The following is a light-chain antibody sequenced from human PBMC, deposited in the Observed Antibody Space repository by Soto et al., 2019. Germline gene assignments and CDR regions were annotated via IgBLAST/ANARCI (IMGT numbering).Light chain of an antibody. V-gene: IGLV2-8*01. CDR1: SSDVGGYNY. CDR2: EVS. CDR3: SSYADSIVL. Sequence: QSALTQPPSASGSPGQSVTISCTGTSSDVGGYNYVSSYQQHPGKAPKLMISEVSKRPSGVPDRFSGSKSGNTASLTVSGLQAEDEADYYCSSYADSIVLFGGGTKLTVL. J-gene: IGLJ2*01.